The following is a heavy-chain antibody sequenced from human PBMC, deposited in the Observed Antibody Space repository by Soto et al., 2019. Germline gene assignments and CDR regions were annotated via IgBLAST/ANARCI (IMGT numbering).Heavy chain of an antibody. Sequence: PLEILSLTCTVSGGSISSSSYYWGWIRQPPGKGLEWIGSIYYSGSTYYNPSLKSRVTISVDTSKNQFSLKLSSVTAADTAVYYCARFFYYGSGKDSWFDPWGQGTLVTVSS. V-gene: IGHV4-39*01. CDR2: IYYSGST. J-gene: IGHJ5*02. D-gene: IGHD3-10*01. CDR3: ARFFYYGSGKDSWFDP. CDR1: GGSISSSSYY.